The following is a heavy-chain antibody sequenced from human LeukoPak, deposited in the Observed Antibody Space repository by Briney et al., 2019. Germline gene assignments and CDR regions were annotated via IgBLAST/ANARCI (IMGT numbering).Heavy chain of an antibody. CDR3: ARAIPPIAAEADY. CDR2: ISYDGSSK. CDR1: GFTFSTYG. Sequence: PGGSLRLSCAASGFTFSTYGIHWVRQAPGKGLEWVAVISYDGSSKYYADSVKGRFTISRDNSKNTLYLQMNSLRAEDTAVYYCARAIPPIAAEADYWGQGTLVTVSS. J-gene: IGHJ4*02. D-gene: IGHD6-13*01. V-gene: IGHV3-30*03.